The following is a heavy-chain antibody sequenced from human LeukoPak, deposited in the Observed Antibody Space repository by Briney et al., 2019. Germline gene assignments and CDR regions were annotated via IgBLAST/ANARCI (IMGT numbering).Heavy chain of an antibody. CDR3: ARGLGYYDYVWGSYRYTLYFDY. CDR2: INHSGST. D-gene: IGHD3-16*02. J-gene: IGHJ4*02. V-gene: IGHV4-39*07. Sequence: SETLSLTCIVSGGSISSSRDYWAWIRQPPGKGLEWIGEINHSGSTNYNPSLKSRVTISVDTSKNQFSLKLSSVTAADTAVYYCARGLGYYDYVWGSYRYTLYFDYWGQGTLVTVSS. CDR1: GGSISSSRDY.